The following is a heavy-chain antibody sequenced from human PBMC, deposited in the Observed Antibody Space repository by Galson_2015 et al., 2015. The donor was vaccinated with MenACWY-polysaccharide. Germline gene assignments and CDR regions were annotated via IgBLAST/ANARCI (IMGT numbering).Heavy chain of an antibody. CDR3: ARLHCSSTSCYPTDYYYYGMDV. D-gene: IGHD2-2*01. V-gene: IGHV3-48*01. CDR2: ISSSSSTI. CDR1: GFTFSSYS. J-gene: IGHJ6*02. Sequence: SLRLSCAASGFTFSSYSMNWVRQAPGKGLEWVSYISSSSSTIYYADSVKGRFTISRDNAKNSLFLQMNSLRAEDTAVYYCARLHCSSTSCYPTDYYYYGMDVRGQGTTVTVSS.